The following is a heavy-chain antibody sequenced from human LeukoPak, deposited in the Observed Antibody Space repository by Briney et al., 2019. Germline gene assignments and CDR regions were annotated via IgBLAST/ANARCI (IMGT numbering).Heavy chain of an antibody. CDR1: GFTVSSNY. CDR3: ARDYYDSSEGWYWYFDL. D-gene: IGHD3-22*01. Sequence: GGSLRLSCAASGFTVSSNYMSWVRQAPGKGLEWVSVISSSGSTYYADSVKGRFTISRDNSKNTLYLQMNSLRAEDTAVYYCARDYYDSSEGWYWYFDLWGRGTLVTVSS. V-gene: IGHV3-53*01. CDR2: ISSSGST. J-gene: IGHJ2*01.